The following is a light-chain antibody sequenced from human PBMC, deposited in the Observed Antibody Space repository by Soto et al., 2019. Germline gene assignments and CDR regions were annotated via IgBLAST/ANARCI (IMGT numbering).Light chain of an antibody. CDR1: NIGGKS. Sequence: SYELTQPPSVSGAPGETATITCGGDNIGGKSVYWYKLKAGQAPVLVIDYHNDRPSGIPNRFSGSNSGTTVTLTFSRVEAGDEADYYCQVWGTSSDHWVVGGGSKLTVL. CDR2: YHN. V-gene: IGLV3-21*04. CDR3: QVWGTSSDHWV. J-gene: IGLJ3*02.